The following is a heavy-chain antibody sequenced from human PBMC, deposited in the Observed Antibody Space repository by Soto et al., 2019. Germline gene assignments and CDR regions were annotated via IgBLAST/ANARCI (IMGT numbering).Heavy chain of an antibody. V-gene: IGHV3-23*01. CDR1: GFTFSSYA. D-gene: IGHD3-22*01. J-gene: IGHJ4*02. CDR3: AKDYGRGVPDDIPLDY. CDR2: ISGSGGST. Sequence: RGGSLRLSCAASGFTFSSYAMSWVRQAPGKGLEWVSAISGSGGSTYYADSVKGRFTISRDISENTLYLQMNSLRVEDSALYYCAKDYGRGVPDDIPLDYWGQGTLVTVSS.